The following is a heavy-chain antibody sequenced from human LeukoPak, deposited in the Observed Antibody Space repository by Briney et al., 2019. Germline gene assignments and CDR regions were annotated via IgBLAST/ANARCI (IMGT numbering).Heavy chain of an antibody. V-gene: IGHV3-21*01. CDR2: ISISWTYI. Sequence: GGSLRLSCAASGFTFSSYSMNWVRQAPGKGLEWVSSISISWTYIYYADSVKGRFTISRDNARNSLYLQMNSLSAEDTAVYYCARDSNPASWVTDAFDIWGQGTMVTVSS. CDR3: ARDSNPASWVTDAFDI. CDR1: GFTFSSYS. J-gene: IGHJ3*02. D-gene: IGHD2-2*01.